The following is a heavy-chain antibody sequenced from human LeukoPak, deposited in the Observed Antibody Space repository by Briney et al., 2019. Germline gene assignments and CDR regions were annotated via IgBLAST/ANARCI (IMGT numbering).Heavy chain of an antibody. CDR3: ARGGVGSSTNYYYMDV. V-gene: IGHV3-21*01. J-gene: IGHJ6*03. CDR2: ISSSSSYI. Sequence: MPGGSLRLSCAASGFTFSSYSMNWVRQAPGKGLEWVSSISSSSSYIYYADSVKGRFAISRDNAKNSLYLQMNSLRAEDTAVYYCARGGVGSSTNYYYMDVWGKGTTVTVSS. CDR1: GFTFSSYS. D-gene: IGHD6-6*01.